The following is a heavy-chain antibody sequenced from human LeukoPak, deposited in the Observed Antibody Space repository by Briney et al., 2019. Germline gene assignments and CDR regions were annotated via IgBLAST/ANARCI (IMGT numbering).Heavy chain of an antibody. V-gene: IGHV4-34*01. CDR3: ARGAFCGGDCYSGGNYYYYYMDV. CDR2: INHSGST. D-gene: IGHD2-21*02. Sequence: SETLSLACAVYGGSFSVYYWSWIRQPPGKGLEWIGEINHSGSTNYNPSLKSRVTISVDTSKNQFSLKLSSVTAADTAVYYCARGAFCGGDCYSGGNYYYYYMDVWGKGTTVTVSS. CDR1: GGSFSVYY. J-gene: IGHJ6*03.